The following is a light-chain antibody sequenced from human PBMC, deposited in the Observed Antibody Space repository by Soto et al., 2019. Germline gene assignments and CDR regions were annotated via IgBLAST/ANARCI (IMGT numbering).Light chain of an antibody. CDR1: SSDVGVYNY. Sequence: QSALTQPASVSGSPGQSITISCTGTSSDVGVYNYVSWYQQHPGKAPKLMIYEVTNRPSGVSNRFSGSKSGNTASLTISGLQAEDVADYYCCSYSSSSTLVVFGGGTKLTVL. V-gene: IGLV2-14*01. CDR2: EVT. J-gene: IGLJ2*01. CDR3: CSYSSSSTLVV.